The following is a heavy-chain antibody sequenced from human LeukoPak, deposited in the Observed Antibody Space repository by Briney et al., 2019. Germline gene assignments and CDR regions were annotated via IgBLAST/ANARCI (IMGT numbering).Heavy chain of an antibody. Sequence: GGSLRLSCAASGFIFRSYEMNWVRQAPGKGLEWVSYISSSGSTIYYADSVKGRFTLSRDNAKNSLYLQMNSLRAEDTAVYYCARGLHSSSWYSKYVFDYWGQGTLVTVSS. J-gene: IGHJ4*02. V-gene: IGHV3-48*03. CDR1: GFIFRSYE. CDR2: ISSSGSTI. CDR3: ARGLHSSSWYSKYVFDY. D-gene: IGHD6-13*01.